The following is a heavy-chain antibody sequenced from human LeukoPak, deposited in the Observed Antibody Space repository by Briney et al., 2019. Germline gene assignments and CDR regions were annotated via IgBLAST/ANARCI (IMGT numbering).Heavy chain of an antibody. J-gene: IGHJ5*02. CDR2: TYYRSTWYS. D-gene: IGHD2-2*01. V-gene: IGHV6-1*01. CDR3: ARRLTQYDCFDP. Sequence: SQTLSLTCAISGDSVSSNSVTWNWIRQSPSRGLEWLGRTYYRSTWYSDYAVSVRGRITVNPDTSKNQFSLHLDSVTPEDTAVYYCARRLTQYDCFDPWGQGILVTVSS. CDR1: GDSVSSNSVT.